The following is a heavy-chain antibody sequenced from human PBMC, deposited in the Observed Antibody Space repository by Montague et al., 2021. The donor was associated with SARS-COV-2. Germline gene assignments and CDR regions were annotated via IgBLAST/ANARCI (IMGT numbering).Heavy chain of an antibody. CDR1: GYSISSGYY. D-gene: IGHD5-24*01. CDR2: IYHSGTT. Sequence: SETLSLTCTVSGYSISSGYYWGWTRKFPGKGLEWIGSIYHSGTTYYNPSLKSRVTISVDTSKNQFSLKMYSVTAADTAQFYCARDRTFRDGYLDAFEIWGQGTLVTISS. J-gene: IGHJ3*02. CDR3: ARDRTFRDGYLDAFEI. V-gene: IGHV4-38-2*02.